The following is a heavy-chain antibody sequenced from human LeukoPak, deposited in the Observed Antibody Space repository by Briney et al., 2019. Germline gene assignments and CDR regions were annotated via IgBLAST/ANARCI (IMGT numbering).Heavy chain of an antibody. V-gene: IGHV4-59*08. CDR2: IFYSGGT. J-gene: IGHJ4*02. Sequence: SETLSLTCTVSGDSISGHWWSWIRQPPGKGLQWIGDIFYSGGTNYNPSLKSQLTMSLDTSKNQFSLKLSSVTAADTAMYYCARRNTGDASIDFWGQGSLVIASS. CDR1: GDSISGHW. D-gene: IGHD2-21*02. CDR3: ARRNTGDASIDF.